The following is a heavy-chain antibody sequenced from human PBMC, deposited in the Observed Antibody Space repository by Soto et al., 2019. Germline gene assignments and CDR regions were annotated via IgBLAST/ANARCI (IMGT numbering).Heavy chain of an antibody. V-gene: IGHV4-59*12. CDR2: IYYSVTA. Sequence: SETLSLTCTVSGGSISSYYWSWIRQPPGKGLEWIGYIYYSVTAIYNPSLKSRVTISLDTSKKQFSLNLSSVTAADTAVYYCARGRYTYGPDSWGQGTLVSVSS. D-gene: IGHD5-18*01. CDR1: GGSISSYY. CDR3: ARGRYTYGPDS. J-gene: IGHJ4*02.